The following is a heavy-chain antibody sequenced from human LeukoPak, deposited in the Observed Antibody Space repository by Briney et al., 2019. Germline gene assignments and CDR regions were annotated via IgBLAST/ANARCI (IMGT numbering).Heavy chain of an antibody. V-gene: IGHV3-48*02. D-gene: IGHD3-22*01. Sequence: GGSLRLSCAASGFTFSSYSMNWVRQAPGKGLEWVSYISGSSSTISYADSVKGRFTISRDNAKNSLYLHMNSLRDEDTAVYYCARSYYDSSGYYWSYFDYWGQGTLVTVSS. CDR1: GFTFSSYS. CDR2: ISGSSSTI. CDR3: ARSYYDSSGYYWSYFDY. J-gene: IGHJ4*02.